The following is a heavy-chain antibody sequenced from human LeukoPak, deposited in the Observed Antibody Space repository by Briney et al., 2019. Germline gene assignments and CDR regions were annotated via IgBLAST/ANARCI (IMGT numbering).Heavy chain of an antibody. CDR2: ISAYNGNT. CDR3: ARAKGPTNPRGSYRYFPLDY. V-gene: IGHV1-18*01. Sequence: ASVKVSCKASGYTFTSYGISWVRQAPGQGLEWMGWISAYNGNTNYAQKLQGRVTMTTDTSTSTAYMELRSLRSDDTAVYYCARAKGPTNPRGSYRYFPLDYWGQGTLVTVSS. J-gene: IGHJ4*02. CDR1: GYTFTSYG. D-gene: IGHD3-16*02.